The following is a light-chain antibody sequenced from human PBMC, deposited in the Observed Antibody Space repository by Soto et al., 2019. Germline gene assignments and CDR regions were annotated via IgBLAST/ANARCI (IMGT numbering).Light chain of an antibody. CDR2: DAS. CDR3: QRRSNCPKT. Sequence: EIVMTQSPATLSFSPGERATLSCRASQSVSSYLAWYQQKPGQAPRLLIYDASNRATGIPARFSGSGSGTDFTLTISSLEPEYFAVCYCQRRSNCPKTFRQRTKVDI. J-gene: IGKJ1*01. V-gene: IGKV3-11*01. CDR1: QSVSSY.